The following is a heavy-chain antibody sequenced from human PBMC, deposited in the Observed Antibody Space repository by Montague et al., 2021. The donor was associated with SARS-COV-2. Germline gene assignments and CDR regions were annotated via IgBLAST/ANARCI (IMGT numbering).Heavy chain of an antibody. Sequence: SETLSLTCAVYGGSFSGYYWSWIRQPPGKGLEWIGEINHSGSTNYNPYLKSRVTISADTSKNQFSLKLSSVTAADTAVYYCARVRAVPAAMRIFGLRRSYYCIDVWGQGTTVTVSS. V-gene: IGHV4-34*01. D-gene: IGHD2-2*01. CDR2: INHSGST. CDR1: GGSFSGYY. CDR3: ARVRAVPAAMRIFGLRRSYYCIDV. J-gene: IGHJ6*02.